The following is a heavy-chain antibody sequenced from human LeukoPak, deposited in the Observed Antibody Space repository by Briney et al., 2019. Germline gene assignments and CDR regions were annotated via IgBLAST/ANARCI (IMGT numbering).Heavy chain of an antibody. D-gene: IGHD6-6*01. J-gene: IGHJ6*03. CDR3: ARDISSSPASYYYFYMDV. Sequence: ASVKVSCKASGYTFSGYYIHWVRQAPGQGLEWMGWINPKSGDTNYAQKFQGRVTMTRDTSISTAYMELSRLRSDDAAVYYCARDISSSPASYYYFYMDVWGKGTTVTVSS. V-gene: IGHV1-2*02. CDR2: INPKSGDT. CDR1: GYTFSGYY.